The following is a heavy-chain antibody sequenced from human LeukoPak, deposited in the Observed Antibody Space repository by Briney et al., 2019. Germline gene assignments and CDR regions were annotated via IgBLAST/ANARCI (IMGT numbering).Heavy chain of an antibody. J-gene: IGHJ4*02. D-gene: IGHD5-18*01. CDR1: GYSFTSCW. CDR2: IDPSDSYT. Sequence: GESLKISCKGSGYSFTSCWISWVRQMPGKGLEWMGRIDPSDSYTKYSPSFQGHVTISADKSISTAYLQWSSLKASDTAMYYCASRNRYSYGFDYWGQGTLVTVSS. CDR3: ASRNRYSYGFDY. V-gene: IGHV5-10-1*01.